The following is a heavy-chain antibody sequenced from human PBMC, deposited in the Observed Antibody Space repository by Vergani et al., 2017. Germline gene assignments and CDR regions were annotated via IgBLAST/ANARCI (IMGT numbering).Heavy chain of an antibody. J-gene: IGHJ6*02. CDR2: IYYSGST. Sequence: QVQLQESDPGLVKPSETLSLTCTVSGGSISSYYWSWIRQPPGKGLEWIGYIYYSGSTNYNPSLKSRVTISVDTSKNQFSLKLSSVTAADTAVYYCARDTPYPYYYGMDVWGQGTTVTVSS. D-gene: IGHD2-2*02. CDR1: GGSISSYY. CDR3: ARDTPYPYYYGMDV. V-gene: IGHV4-59*01.